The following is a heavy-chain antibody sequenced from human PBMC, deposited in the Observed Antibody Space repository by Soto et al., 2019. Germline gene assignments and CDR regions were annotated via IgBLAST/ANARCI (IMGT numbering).Heavy chain of an antibody. CDR1: GFTFSSYA. CDR3: AKATGYRSGWYEAGST. J-gene: IGHJ4*02. Sequence: EVQLLESGGGLVQPGGSLRLSCAASGFTFSSYAMSWVRQAPGKGLEWVSAISGSGGSTYYADSVKGRFTISRDNSKNTLYLQMSSLRAEDTAVYYCAKATGYRSGWYEAGSTWGQGTLVTVSS. V-gene: IGHV3-23*01. D-gene: IGHD6-19*01. CDR2: ISGSGGST.